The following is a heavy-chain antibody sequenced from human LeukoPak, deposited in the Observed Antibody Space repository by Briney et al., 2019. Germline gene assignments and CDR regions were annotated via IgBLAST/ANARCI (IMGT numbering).Heavy chain of an antibody. CDR3: ARVVSYGSGSYGYYFDY. Sequence: GGSLRLSCAASGFTFRSYGMHWVRHAPGKGLEWVAVIWYDGSNKYYADSVKSRFTISRDNSKNTLYLQMNSLRAEDTAVYYCARVVSYGSGSYGYYFDYWGQGALVTVSS. J-gene: IGHJ4*02. D-gene: IGHD3-10*01. V-gene: IGHV3-33*01. CDR1: GFTFRSYG. CDR2: IWYDGSNK.